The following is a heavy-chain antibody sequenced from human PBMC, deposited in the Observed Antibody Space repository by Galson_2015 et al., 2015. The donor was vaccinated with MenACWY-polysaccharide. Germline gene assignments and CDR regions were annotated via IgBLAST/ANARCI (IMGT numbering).Heavy chain of an antibody. Sequence: SVKVSCKASGYTFATHAMHWVRQAPGQGPEWMGWFNAGNGNKKNSQKFQGRLTITWATNASTAYMDLSSLRSEDAAAYYCARDTPGYCSGGSCEDLDYWGQGTLVTVSS. V-gene: IGHV1-3*01. J-gene: IGHJ4*02. D-gene: IGHD2-15*01. CDR3: ARDTPGYCSGGSCEDLDY. CDR1: GYTFATHA. CDR2: FNAGNGNK.